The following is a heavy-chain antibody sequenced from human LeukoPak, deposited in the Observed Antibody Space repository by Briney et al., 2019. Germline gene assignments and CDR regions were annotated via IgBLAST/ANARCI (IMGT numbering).Heavy chain of an antibody. V-gene: IGHV3-21*01. D-gene: IGHD2-2*01. CDR3: ARQVVPAAITDY. J-gene: IGHJ4*02. CDR1: GFTFSSYA. Sequence: GGSLRLSCAASGFTFSSYAMSWVRQAPGKGLEWVSSISSSSSYIYYADSVKGRFTISRDNAKNSLYLQMNSLRAEDTAVYYCARQVVPAAITDYWGQGTLVTVSS. CDR2: ISSSSSYI.